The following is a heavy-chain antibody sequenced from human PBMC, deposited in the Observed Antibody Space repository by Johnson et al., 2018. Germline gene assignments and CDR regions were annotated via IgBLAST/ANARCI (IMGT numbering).Heavy chain of an antibody. Sequence: QVQLVESGGGVVQPGRSLRLSCAASGFTFSSYGMHWVRQAPGKGLEWVAIIWYDGSNKYYADSVKGRFTISRDNSKNTLYLQMNSLMAEDTAGYYCARGSSGRSLYYYYGMDVWGQGTAVTVSS. V-gene: IGHV3-33*01. CDR1: GFTFSSYG. D-gene: IGHD6-6*01. CDR3: ARGSSGRSLYYYYGMDV. CDR2: IWYDGSNK. J-gene: IGHJ6*02.